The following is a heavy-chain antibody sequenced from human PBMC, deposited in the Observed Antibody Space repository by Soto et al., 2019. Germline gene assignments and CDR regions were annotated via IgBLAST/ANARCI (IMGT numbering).Heavy chain of an antibody. V-gene: IGHV4-61*01. CDR3: ARHDWARFYGMDV. J-gene: IGHJ6*02. CDR2: IYYSGST. D-gene: IGHD2-21*01. CDR1: GGSVSSGSYY. Sequence: SETLSLTCPVSGGSVSSGSYYWSWIRQPPGKGLEWIGYIYYSGSTNYNPSLKRRVTIFVDTSKSQFSLMLGSVTAADTAVYYCARHDWARFYGMDVWGQGTTVTVSS.